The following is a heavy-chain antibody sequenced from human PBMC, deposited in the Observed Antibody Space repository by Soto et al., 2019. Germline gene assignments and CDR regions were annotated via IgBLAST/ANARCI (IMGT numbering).Heavy chain of an antibody. CDR2: MNPNTGDT. J-gene: IGHJ4*02. V-gene: IGHV1-8*01. CDR1: GYTFISYD. D-gene: IGHD5-12*01. CDR3: ARGDGYIFDY. Sequence: QVQLVQSGAEVKKPGASVKVSCKASGYTFISYDINWVRQATGQGIEWMGWMNPNTGDTGYAPKFQGRVTMTRNTSINTANLELSSLRSDDTAVYFCARGDGYIFDYWGQGTLVTVSS.